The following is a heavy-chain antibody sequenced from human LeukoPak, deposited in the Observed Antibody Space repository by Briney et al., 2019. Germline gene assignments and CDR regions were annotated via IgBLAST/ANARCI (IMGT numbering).Heavy chain of an antibody. CDR3: ARHRACSSTSCYTGLFDY. V-gene: IGHV4-38-2*01. J-gene: IGHJ4*02. Sequence: TSETLSLTCAVSGYSISSGYYWGWIRQPAGKGLEWIGSIYHSGSTYYNPSLKSRVTISVDTSKSQFSLKLSSVTAADTAVYYCARHRACSSTSCYTGLFDYWGQGTLVTVSS. CDR2: IYHSGST. CDR1: GYSISSGYY. D-gene: IGHD2-2*02.